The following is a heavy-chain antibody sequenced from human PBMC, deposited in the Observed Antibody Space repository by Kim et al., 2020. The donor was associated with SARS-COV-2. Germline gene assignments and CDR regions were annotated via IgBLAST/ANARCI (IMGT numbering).Heavy chain of an antibody. CDR1: GVSLSDYY. J-gene: IGHJ4*02. V-gene: IGHV4-34*01. D-gene: IGHD3-16*01. Sequence: SETLSLTCAVSGVSLSDYYWSWIRQAPGKGLEWIGEINHSGTTNYNPSLKNRVTISVDRSKDQFSLDLNSVTAADTAVYFCARGNLLYDYVLGGSQTTRPHYYYDSWGQGSLVSVSS. CDR3: ARGNLLYDYVLGGSQTTRPHYYYDS. CDR2: INHSGTT.